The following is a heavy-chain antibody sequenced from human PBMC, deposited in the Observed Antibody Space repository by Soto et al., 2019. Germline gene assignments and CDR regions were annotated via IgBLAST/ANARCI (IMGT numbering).Heavy chain of an antibody. CDR1: GGSISSGGYS. V-gene: IGHV4-30-2*05. J-gene: IGHJ3*02. D-gene: IGHD6-19*01. CDR2: IYYSGST. Sequence: PSETLSLTCAVSGGSISSGGYSWSWIRQPPGKGLEWIGYIYYSGSTYYNPSLKSRVTISVDTSKNQFSLKLSSVTAADTAVYYCARGIAVDLDALHIWGQGTMVTVSS. CDR3: ARGIAVDLDALHI.